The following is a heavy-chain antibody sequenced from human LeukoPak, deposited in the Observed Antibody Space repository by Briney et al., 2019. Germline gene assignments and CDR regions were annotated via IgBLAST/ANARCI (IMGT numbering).Heavy chain of an antibody. CDR1: GFTFSSYG. CDR3: AKGSSGWYYFDY. J-gene: IGHJ4*02. D-gene: IGHD6-19*01. V-gene: IGHV3-30*18. Sequence: QPGGSLTLSWAASGFTFSSYGMHWVRQAPGKGLEWVAVISYDGSNKYYADSVKGRFTISRDNSKNTLYLQMNSLRAEDTAVYYCAKGSSGWYYFDYWGQGTLVTVSS. CDR2: ISYDGSNK.